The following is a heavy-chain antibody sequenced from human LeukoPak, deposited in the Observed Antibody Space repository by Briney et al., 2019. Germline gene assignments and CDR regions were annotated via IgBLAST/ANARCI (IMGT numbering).Heavy chain of an antibody. Sequence: SETLSLTCTVSGGSISSGSYYWSWIRQPAGKGLEWIGRIYTSGSTNYNPSLKSRVTISVDTSKNQFSLKLSSVTAADTAVYYCARSGNAAGVFDYWGQGTLVTVSS. CDR3: ARSGNAAGVFDY. CDR2: IYTSGST. J-gene: IGHJ4*02. CDR1: GGSISSGSYY. V-gene: IGHV4-61*02. D-gene: IGHD6-13*01.